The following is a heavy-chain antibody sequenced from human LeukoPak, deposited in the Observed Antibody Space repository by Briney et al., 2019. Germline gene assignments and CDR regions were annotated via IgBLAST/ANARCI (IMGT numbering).Heavy chain of an antibody. V-gene: IGHV3-43*02. J-gene: IGHJ6*02. Sequence: GGSLRLSCIGSGFTFDDYAMHWVRQAPGKGLEWVSFMSVDGLTAYYADSVKGRFTISRDNSKNSLYLQLNSLRTEDTALYYCAKVRGSGYYYGMDVWGQGTTVTVSS. CDR3: AKVRGSGYYYGMDV. CDR1: GFTFDDYA. D-gene: IGHD3-10*01. CDR2: MSVDGLTA.